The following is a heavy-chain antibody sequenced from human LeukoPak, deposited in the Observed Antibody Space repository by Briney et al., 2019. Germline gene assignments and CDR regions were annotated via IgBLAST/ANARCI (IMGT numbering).Heavy chain of an antibody. J-gene: IGHJ4*02. CDR1: GFTVSSNY. Sequence: GGSLRLSCAASGFTVSSNYMSWVRQAPGKGLEWISYISSSGSSIYYADSVKGRFTISRDNGKNSLYLQMNSLRAEDTAVYYCARVHYNTAMVDIDYWGQGTLVTVSS. CDR2: ISSSGSSI. CDR3: ARVHYNTAMVDIDY. V-gene: IGHV3-11*04. D-gene: IGHD5-18*01.